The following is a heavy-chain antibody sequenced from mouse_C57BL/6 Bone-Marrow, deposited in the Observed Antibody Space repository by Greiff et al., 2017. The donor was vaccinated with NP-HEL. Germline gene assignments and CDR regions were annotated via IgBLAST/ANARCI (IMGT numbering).Heavy chain of an antibody. CDR1: GYTFTSYW. J-gene: IGHJ3*01. Sequence: QVQLQQPGAELVKPGASVTLSCKASGYTFTSYWMHWVKQRPGQGLEWIGMIHPNSGSTNYNEKFKSKATLTVDKSSSTAYMQLSSLTSEDSAVYYCARGDYDYDPKGFAYWGQGTLVTVSA. V-gene: IGHV1-64*01. CDR2: IHPNSGST. D-gene: IGHD2-4*01. CDR3: ARGDYDYDPKGFAY.